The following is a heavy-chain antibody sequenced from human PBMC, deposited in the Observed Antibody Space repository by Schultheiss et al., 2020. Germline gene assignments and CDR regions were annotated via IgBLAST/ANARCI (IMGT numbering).Heavy chain of an antibody. Sequence: SETLSLTCTVSGGSISSYYWSWIRQPPGKGLEWIGYIYYSGSTYYNPSLKSRVTMSVDTSKNQFSLNLSSVTAADTAVYYCARVPDILWGQGTLVTVSS. J-gene: IGHJ4*02. CDR2: IYYSGST. V-gene: IGHV4-59*04. CDR1: GGSISSYY. CDR3: ARVPDIL.